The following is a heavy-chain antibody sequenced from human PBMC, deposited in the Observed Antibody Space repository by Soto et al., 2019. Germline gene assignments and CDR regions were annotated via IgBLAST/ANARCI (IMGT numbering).Heavy chain of an antibody. CDR3: ARDKGYCSGASCPDFDY. Sequence: QVQLVQSGAEVKKPGSSVKVSCKASGGTLSSYTFSWVRQAPGQGLEWMGRIIPNLGITNYAKKFQGRNPISVDKSTSTAYMELSSLRSEDTAVYYCARDKGYCSGASCPDFDYWGQGTLVTVSS. V-gene: IGHV1-69*08. CDR2: IIPNLGIT. D-gene: IGHD2-15*01. J-gene: IGHJ4*02. CDR1: GGTLSSYT.